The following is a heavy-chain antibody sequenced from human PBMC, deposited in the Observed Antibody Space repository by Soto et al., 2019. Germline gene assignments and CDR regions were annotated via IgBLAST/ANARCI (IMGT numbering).Heavy chain of an antibody. Sequence: GGSLRLACAASAFKFSDYYMSWVRQAPGKGLEWVSYISGSGDVIYYADSVKGRFTISRDNDKKSVHLQMDTLRAEDTALYYCARAPDCGEGSCYRHFDLWGQGTRVTVSS. CDR2: ISGSGDVI. CDR3: ARAPDCGEGSCYRHFDL. D-gene: IGHD2-15*01. CDR1: AFKFSDYY. J-gene: IGHJ4*02. V-gene: IGHV3-11*01.